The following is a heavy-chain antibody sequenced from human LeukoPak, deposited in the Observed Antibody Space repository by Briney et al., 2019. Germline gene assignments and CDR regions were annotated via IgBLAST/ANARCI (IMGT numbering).Heavy chain of an antibody. CDR2: IKQDGSET. CDR1: GFTFSNYW. Sequence: GGSLRLSCAASGFTFSNYWINWVRQAPGKGLEWVANIKQDGSETYCVDSVKGRFTISRDNARNSLYLQMNSLRDEDTAVYYCARGGSGYSYGKIDSWGQGILVTVSS. D-gene: IGHD5-18*01. V-gene: IGHV3-7*01. CDR3: ARGGSGYSYGKIDS. J-gene: IGHJ4*02.